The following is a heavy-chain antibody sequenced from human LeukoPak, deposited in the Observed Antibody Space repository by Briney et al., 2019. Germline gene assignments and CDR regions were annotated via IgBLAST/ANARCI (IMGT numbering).Heavy chain of an antibody. V-gene: IGHV1-18*01. D-gene: IGHD1-26*01. CDR3: ARAGYSRFVDDLDY. CDR2: ISAYNGNT. J-gene: IGHJ4*02. CDR1: GYIFTNYG. Sequence: ASVKVSCKASGYIFTNYGINWVRQAPGQRLEWMGWISAYNGNTKYTQKIQDRVTMTTDTSTSTAYMELKTLRSDDTAVYFCARAGYSRFVDDLDYWGQGTLVTVSS.